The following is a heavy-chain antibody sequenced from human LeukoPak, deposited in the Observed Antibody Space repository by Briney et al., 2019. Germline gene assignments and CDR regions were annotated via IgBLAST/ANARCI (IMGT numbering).Heavy chain of an antibody. J-gene: IGHJ4*02. D-gene: IGHD4-17*01. Sequence: SEKVSCKASVGTFSRYAISWVRQAPGDGLEWMGGIIPIFGTANYAQKFQGRVTITADTSTSTAYMGVSSLRSEDTAVYYCARESMTTVTTFYFDGWGQGTLVTVSS. CDR3: ARESMTTVTTFYFDG. CDR1: VGTFSRYA. V-gene: IGHV1-69*06. CDR2: IIPIFGTA.